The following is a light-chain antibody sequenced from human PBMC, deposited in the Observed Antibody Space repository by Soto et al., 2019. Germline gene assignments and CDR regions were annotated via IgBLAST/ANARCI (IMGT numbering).Light chain of an antibody. CDR3: QQYSSSPIT. CDR2: GAS. V-gene: IGKV3-20*01. CDR1: QRVNSNY. J-gene: IGKJ1*01. Sequence: EIVLTQSPATLSLSPGERATLSCRASQRVNSNYLAWYQQRPGQPPRLLISGASSRATDTPDRFSGSGSGTDFTLTIAGLEPADSAVYYCQQYSSSPITFGQGTKVDI.